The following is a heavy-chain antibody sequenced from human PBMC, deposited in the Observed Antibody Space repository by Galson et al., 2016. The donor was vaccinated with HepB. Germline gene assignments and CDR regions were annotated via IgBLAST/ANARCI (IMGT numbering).Heavy chain of an antibody. CDR1: GDSVSRNSAT. V-gene: IGHV6-1*01. D-gene: IGHD6-13*01. CDR2: TYYRSKWYQ. J-gene: IGHJ4*02. Sequence: LRLSCAISGDSVSRNSATWNWIRQSPSRGLEWLGRTYYRSKWYQDYAVSVKSRITINPDTSKNEFSLQLNSVTPEDTAVYYCARYSAPGTTRVFDFWDQGTLVTVSS. CDR3: ARYSAPGTTRVFDF.